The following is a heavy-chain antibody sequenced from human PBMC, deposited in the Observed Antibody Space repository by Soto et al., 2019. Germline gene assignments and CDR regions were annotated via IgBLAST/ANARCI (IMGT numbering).Heavy chain of an antibody. Sequence: SETLSLTCAVYGGSFSGYYWSWIRQPPGKGLEWIGEINHSGSTNYNPSLKSRVTISVDTSKNQFSLKLSSVTAADTAVYYCARKGRVGVVAATPGSWFDPWGQGTLVTVSS. CDR1: GGSFSGYY. CDR2: INHSGST. D-gene: IGHD2-15*01. CDR3: ARKGRVGVVAATPGSWFDP. V-gene: IGHV4-34*01. J-gene: IGHJ5*02.